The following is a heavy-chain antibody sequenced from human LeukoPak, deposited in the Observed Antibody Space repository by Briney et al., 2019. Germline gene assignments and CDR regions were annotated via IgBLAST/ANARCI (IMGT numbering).Heavy chain of an antibody. CDR2: ISSSSGTI. V-gene: IGHV3-48*01. CDR1: RFTFSSYS. J-gene: IGHJ6*02. CDR3: ARDPPHGMDV. Sequence: GGSLRLSCAASRFTFSSYSMNWVRQAPGKGLEWVSYISSSSGTIYYADSVKGRFTISRDKGKKSLYLQMKSLRAEDTAVYYCARDPPHGMDVWGQGTAVTVSS.